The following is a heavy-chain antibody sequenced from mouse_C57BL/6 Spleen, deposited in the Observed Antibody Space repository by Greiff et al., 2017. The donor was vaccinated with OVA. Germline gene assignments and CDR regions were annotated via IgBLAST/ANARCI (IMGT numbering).Heavy chain of an antibody. J-gene: IGHJ2*01. D-gene: IGHD4-1*01. CDR3: ARTGTLYFDY. CDR2: INPNNGGT. V-gene: IGHV1-26*01. CDR1: GYTFTDYY. Sequence: EVQLQQSGPELVKPGASVKISCKASGYTFTDYYMNWVKQSHGKSLEWIGDINPNNGGTSYNQKFKGKATLTVDKSSSTAYMELRSLTSEDSAVYYCARTGTLYFDYWGQGTTLTVSS.